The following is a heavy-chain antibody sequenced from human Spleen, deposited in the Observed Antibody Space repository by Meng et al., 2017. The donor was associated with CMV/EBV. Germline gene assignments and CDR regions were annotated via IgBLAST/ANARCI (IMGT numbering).Heavy chain of an antibody. CDR3: ASWLGYCSSTSCYTPFDY. J-gene: IGHJ4*02. D-gene: IGHD2-2*02. V-gene: IGHV1-69*05. CDR1: TFSSYA. Sequence: TFSSYAISWVRQAPGQGLEWMGGIIPIFGTANYAQKFQGRVTITTDESTSTAYMELSSLRSEDTAVYYCASWLGYCSSTSCYTPFDYWGQGTLATVSS. CDR2: IIPIFGTA.